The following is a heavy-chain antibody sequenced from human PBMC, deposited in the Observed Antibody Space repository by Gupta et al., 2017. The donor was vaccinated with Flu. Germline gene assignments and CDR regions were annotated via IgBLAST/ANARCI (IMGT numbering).Heavy chain of an antibody. CDR2: IDSFGGTT. CDR3: ARDLRGGYCSGGTCYAFF. CDR1: GYTFTSYY. J-gene: IGHJ4*02. V-gene: IGHV1-46*01. D-gene: IGHD2-15*01. Sequence: QVQLVQSGAEVKKPGAAVKVSCKASGYTFTSYYMHWVRQAPGQGLEWMGLIDSFGGTTTYAQKFQGRVTMTRDTSTSTVYMELSGLRSEDTAMYYCARDLRGGYCSGGTCYAFFWGQGTLVTVSS.